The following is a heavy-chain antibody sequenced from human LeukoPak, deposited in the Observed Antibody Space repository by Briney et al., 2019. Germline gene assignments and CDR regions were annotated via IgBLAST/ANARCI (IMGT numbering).Heavy chain of an antibody. Sequence: SETPSPNLPVPGCSLHSCTYYWGWIRQPPGKGLEWIGNVYYSGSTYYNPSLKSRVTISVDTSKNQFSLKLSSVTAADTAVYYCARRTADRIFDYWGQGTLVTVSS. CDR1: GCSLHSCTYY. CDR2: VYYSGST. J-gene: IGHJ4*02. D-gene: IGHD1-1*01. CDR3: ARRTADRIFDY. V-gene: IGHV4-39*01.